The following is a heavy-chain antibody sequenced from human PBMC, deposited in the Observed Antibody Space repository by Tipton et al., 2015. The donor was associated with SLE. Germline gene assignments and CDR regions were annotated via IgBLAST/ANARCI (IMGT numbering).Heavy chain of an antibody. V-gene: IGHV4-39*07. CDR1: GGSISTGSYY. CDR2: IYYGGST. Sequence: TLSLTCTVSGGSISTGSYYWGWIRQPPGRGLEWIGSIYYGGSTYYNPSLESRVTISVDRSTNQFSLKLTSVTAADTAVYFCARGGSSSWFSHFDYWGQGTLVSVSS. D-gene: IGHD6-13*01. CDR3: ARGGSSSWFSHFDY. J-gene: IGHJ4*02.